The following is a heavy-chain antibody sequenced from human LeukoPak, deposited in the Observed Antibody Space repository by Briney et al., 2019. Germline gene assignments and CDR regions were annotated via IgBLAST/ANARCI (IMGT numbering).Heavy chain of an antibody. Sequence: GGSLRLSCAASGFTFSSYAMGWVRQAPGKGLEWVSSISGSGGSTYYADSVKGRFTISRDNSKNTLYLQMNSLRAEDTAVYYCAKEPHYDFWSAEKYYFDYWGQGTLVTVSS. J-gene: IGHJ4*02. V-gene: IGHV3-23*01. D-gene: IGHD3-3*01. CDR3: AKEPHYDFWSAEKYYFDY. CDR1: GFTFSSYA. CDR2: ISGSGGST.